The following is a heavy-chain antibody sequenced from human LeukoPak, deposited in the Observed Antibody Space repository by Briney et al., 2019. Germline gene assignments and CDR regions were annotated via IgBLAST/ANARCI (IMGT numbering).Heavy chain of an antibody. CDR2: IYYSGST. V-gene: IGHV4-39*07. CDR1: GGSISRSRDY. D-gene: IGHD2-2*01. CDR3: ASTRCSDYYDY. Sequence: SETLSLTCTVSGGSISRSRDYWGWIRQPPGKGLEWIGSIYYSGSTYYNPSLKSRVTISVDKSKNQFSLKLTSVTAADTAVYYCASTRCSDYYDYWGQGTLVTVSS. J-gene: IGHJ4*02.